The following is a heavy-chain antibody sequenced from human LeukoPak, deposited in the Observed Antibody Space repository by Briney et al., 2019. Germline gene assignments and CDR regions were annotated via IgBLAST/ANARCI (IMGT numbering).Heavy chain of an antibody. D-gene: IGHD1-14*01. CDR3: ARAWRYTDWFDP. CDR2: INPSDDST. V-gene: IGHV1-46*01. CDR1: GYTFTNFY. J-gene: IGHJ5*02. Sequence: ASVKVSCKASGYTFTNFYMHWVRQAPGQGLERMGIINPSDDSTIYAQKFPGRVTVTRDTSTSTVYMELSSLRSEDTAVYYCARAWRYTDWFDPWGQGTLVTVSS.